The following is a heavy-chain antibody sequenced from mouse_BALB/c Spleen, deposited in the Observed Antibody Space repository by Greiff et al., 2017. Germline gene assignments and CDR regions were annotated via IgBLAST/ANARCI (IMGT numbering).Heavy chain of an antibody. D-gene: IGHD1-2*01. Sequence: DVMLVESGGGLVKPGGSLKLSCAASGFTFSSYAMSWVRQTPEKRLEWVASISSGGSTYYPDSVKGRFTISRDNARNILYLQMSSLRSEDTAMYYCARVTTAFDYWGQGTTLTVSS. CDR3: ARVTTAFDY. CDR2: ISSGGST. CDR1: GFTFSSYA. J-gene: IGHJ2*01. V-gene: IGHV5-6-5*01.